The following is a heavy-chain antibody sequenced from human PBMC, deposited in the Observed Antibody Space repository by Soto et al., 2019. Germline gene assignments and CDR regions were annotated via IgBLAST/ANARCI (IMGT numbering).Heavy chain of an antibody. V-gene: IGHV3-23*01. CDR3: AKRHYYGSGSFALAT. Sequence: AGGSLRLSCAGSGFTFSSNAMSWVRQAPGKGLEWVSSVSGDGYASDYADSVKGRFTVSRHNSKNTLYLQMNSLRAEDTAVYYCAKRHYYGSGSFALATWGQGTLVTAPQ. J-gene: IGHJ4*03. CDR1: GFTFSSNA. CDR2: VSGDGYAS. D-gene: IGHD3-10*01.